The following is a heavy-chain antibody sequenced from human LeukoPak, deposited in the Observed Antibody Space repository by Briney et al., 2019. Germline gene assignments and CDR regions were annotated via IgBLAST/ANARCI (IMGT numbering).Heavy chain of an antibody. Sequence: GDSLRISCQASGYRFTSYWIGWVRQMPGKGLGWMGIIYPGDSDTRYSPSFQGQVTISADKSISTAYLQWSSLKAPDTAMYYCARGLGYFDLRVPLYFDYWGQGTLVTVSS. V-gene: IGHV5-51*01. J-gene: IGHJ4*02. CDR3: ARGLGYFDLRVPLYFDY. D-gene: IGHD3-9*01. CDR1: GYRFTSYW. CDR2: IYPGDSDT.